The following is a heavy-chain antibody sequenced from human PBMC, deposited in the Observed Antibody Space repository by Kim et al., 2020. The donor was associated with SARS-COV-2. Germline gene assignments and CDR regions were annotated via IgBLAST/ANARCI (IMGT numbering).Heavy chain of an antibody. CDR2: IYYKGNT. J-gene: IGHJ4*02. Sequence: SETLSLTCTVSGGSINSRSYYWGWIRQPPGKGLEWIGSIYYKGNTYYNPPLKSRVTISLDTSKNQFSLKLTSVTAADTAVYYCARVGMGTTGGRVIDYWGQGTLVTVSS. CDR1: GGSINSRSYY. V-gene: IGHV4-39*07. CDR3: ARVGMGTTGGRVIDY. D-gene: IGHD1-26*01.